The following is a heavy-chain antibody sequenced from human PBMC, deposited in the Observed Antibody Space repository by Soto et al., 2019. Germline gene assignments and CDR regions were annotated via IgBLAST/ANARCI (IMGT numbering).Heavy chain of an antibody. CDR2: IIPIFGTA. D-gene: IGHD1-1*01. J-gene: IGHJ6*02. CDR3: ARGIDNARRYGMDV. CDR1: GGTFSSYA. Sequence: QVQLVQSGAEVEKPGSSVKVSCKASGGTFSSYAISWVRQAPGQGLEWMGGIIPIFGTANYAQKFQGRVTXNAREXXSTAYMELSSLRSEDTAVYYCARGIDNARRYGMDVWGQGTTVTVSS. V-gene: IGHV1-69*12.